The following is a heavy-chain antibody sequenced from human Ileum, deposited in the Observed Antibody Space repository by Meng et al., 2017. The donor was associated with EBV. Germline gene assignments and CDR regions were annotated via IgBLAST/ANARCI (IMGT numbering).Heavy chain of an antibody. J-gene: IGHJ4*02. CDR3: ARNSESGSYIDY. D-gene: IGHD1-26*01. Sequence: QVQLKESGPGLVKPSDTRSRPCAVSGYSISTTNWWGWIRQPPGKGLEWIGHIYYSGTTYNNPSLKSRVTMSIDPSKNQFSLKLSSVTAVDTAVYYCARNSESGSYIDYWGLGTLVTVSS. CDR1: GYSISTTNW. CDR2: IYYSGTT. V-gene: IGHV4-28*01.